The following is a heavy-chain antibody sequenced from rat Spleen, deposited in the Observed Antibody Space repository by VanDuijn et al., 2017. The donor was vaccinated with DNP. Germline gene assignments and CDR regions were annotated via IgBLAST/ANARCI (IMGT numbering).Heavy chain of an antibody. J-gene: IGHJ2*01. V-gene: IGHV5-58*01. CDR2: INTVGGST. CDR3: ASWSPIAPISTSNY. Sequence: EVQLVETGGGLVQPGRSLRLSCVASGFTFSAYWMFWVRQVPGKGLEWVASINTVGGSTYYPDSVKGRFTISRDNAENTVYLQMNSLRSEDTATYYCASWSPIAPISTSNYWGQGVMVTVSS. CDR1: GFTFSAYW. D-gene: IGHD1-2*01.